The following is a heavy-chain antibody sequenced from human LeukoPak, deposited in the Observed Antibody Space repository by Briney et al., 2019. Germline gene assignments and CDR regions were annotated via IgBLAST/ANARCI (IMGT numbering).Heavy chain of an antibody. V-gene: IGHV3-23*01. J-gene: IGHJ5*02. CDR2: ISGSGGST. Sequence: GGSLRLSCAACGFTFSSYAMSWVRQAPGKGLQWVSAISGSGGSTYYADSVKGRFTISRDNSKNTLYPQMNSLRAEDTAVYYCAKIPLPDGRLGETNWFDPWGQGTLVTVSS. CDR1: GFTFSSYA. D-gene: IGHD3-16*01. CDR3: AKIPLPDGRLGETNWFDP.